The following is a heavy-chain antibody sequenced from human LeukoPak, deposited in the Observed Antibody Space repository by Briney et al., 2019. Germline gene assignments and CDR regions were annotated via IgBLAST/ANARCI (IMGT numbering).Heavy chain of an antibody. CDR3: ARDERITMVRGVITTNWFDP. CDR1: GFTFSSYE. J-gene: IGHJ5*02. D-gene: IGHD3-10*01. V-gene: IGHV3-48*03. CDR2: ISRSGSTI. Sequence: PGGSLRLSCAASGFTFSSYEMNWVRQAPGKGLEWVSYISRSGSTIYYADSVKGRFTISRDNAKNSLYLQMNSLRAEDTAVYYCARDERITMVRGVITTNWFDPWGQGTLVTVSS.